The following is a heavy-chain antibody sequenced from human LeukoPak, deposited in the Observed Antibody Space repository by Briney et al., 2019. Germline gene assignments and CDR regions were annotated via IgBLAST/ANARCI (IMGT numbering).Heavy chain of an antibody. V-gene: IGHV4-59*08. CDR1: GGSISSYY. CDR2: IYYSGST. Sequence: SETLSLTCTVSGGSISSYYWSWIRQPPGKGLEWIGYIYYSGSTNYNPSLKSRVTISVDTSKNQFSLKLGSVTAADTAVYYCARLRYSGSYYHFDYWGQGTLVTVSS. J-gene: IGHJ4*02. CDR3: ARLRYSGSYYHFDY. D-gene: IGHD1-26*01.